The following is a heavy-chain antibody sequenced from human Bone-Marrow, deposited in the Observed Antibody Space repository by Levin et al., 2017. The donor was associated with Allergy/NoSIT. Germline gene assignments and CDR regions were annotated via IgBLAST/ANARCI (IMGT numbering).Heavy chain of an antibody. D-gene: IGHD5-12*01. V-gene: IGHV1-24*01. J-gene: IGHJ4*02. CDR3: ATVSGSGYYYFDY. CDR2: FDPEDGET. CDR1: GYSLTELS. Sequence: EASVKVSCKVSGYSLTELSIHWVRQAPGKGLEWMGGFDPEDGETIFAQKLQGRVTMTEDTSTDTAYMELSGLSSEDTAVFYCATVSGSGYYYFDYWGQGTLVTVSS.